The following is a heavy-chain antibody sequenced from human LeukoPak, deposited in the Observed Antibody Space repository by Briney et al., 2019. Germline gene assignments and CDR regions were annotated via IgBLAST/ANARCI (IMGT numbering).Heavy chain of an antibody. V-gene: IGHV3-9*01. J-gene: IGHJ4*02. CDR2: ISWNSGSI. CDR3: AKGYYGSGSIRYYFDY. Sequence: GRSLRLSCAASGFIFDDYAMPWVRHAPGKGLEWVSGISWNSGSIGYADSVKGRFTISRDNAKNSLYLQMNSLRAEDTALYYCAKGYYGSGSIRYYFDYWGQGTLVTVSS. CDR1: GFIFDDYA. D-gene: IGHD3-10*01.